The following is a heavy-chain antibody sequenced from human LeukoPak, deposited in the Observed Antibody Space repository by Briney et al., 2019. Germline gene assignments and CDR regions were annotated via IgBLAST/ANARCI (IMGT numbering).Heavy chain of an antibody. J-gene: IGHJ6*03. CDR1: GFTFNSYA. CDR2: ISGSGGST. V-gene: IGHV3-23*01. CDR3: AKDPIYYYYYMDV. Sequence: GGSLRLSCAASGFTFNSYAMIWVRQAPGKGLEWVSAISGSGGSTYYADSVKGRFTISRDNSKNTLYLQMNSLRAEDTAVYYCAKDPIYYYYYMDVWGKGTTVTVSS.